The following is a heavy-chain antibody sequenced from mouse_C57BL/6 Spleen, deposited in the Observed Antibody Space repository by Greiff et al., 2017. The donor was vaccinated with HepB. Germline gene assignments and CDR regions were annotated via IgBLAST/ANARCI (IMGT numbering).Heavy chain of an antibody. CDR1: GFTFSSYA. D-gene: IGHD1-1*01. J-gene: IGHJ1*03. CDR2: ISDGGSYT. Sequence: EVKVVESGGGLVKPGGSLKLSCAASGFTFSSYAMSWVRQTPEKRLEWVATISDGGSYTYYPDNVKGRFTISRDNAKNNLYLQMSHLKSEDTAMYYCAREGGYYYGSSYGYFDVWGTGTTVTVSS. CDR3: AREGGYYYGSSYGYFDV. V-gene: IGHV5-4*01.